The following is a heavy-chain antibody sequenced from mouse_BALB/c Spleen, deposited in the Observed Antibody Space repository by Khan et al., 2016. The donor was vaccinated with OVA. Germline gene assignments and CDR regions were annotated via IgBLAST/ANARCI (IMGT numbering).Heavy chain of an antibody. Sequence: VKLVESGAELAKPGASVKMSCKASGYTFTTYWMHWVKQRPGQGLEWIGYINPTSGYTDYNEKFKDRATLSADKSSSTAYMQLSSLTSEDSAVYYCTKDRIHYWGQGTTLTVSS. J-gene: IGHJ2*01. CDR3: TKDRIHY. CDR2: INPTSGYT. V-gene: IGHV1-7*01. CDR1: GYTFTTYW.